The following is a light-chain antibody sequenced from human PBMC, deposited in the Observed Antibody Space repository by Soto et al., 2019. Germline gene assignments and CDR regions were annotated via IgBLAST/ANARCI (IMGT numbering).Light chain of an antibody. CDR2: GTF. J-gene: IGKJ5*01. Sequence: EIVLTQSPGTLSLSPGERATLSCGASQSVTSNYLAWYQQKPGQAPRLLISGTFSRATGIPDRFSGSGSGTDFTLTISSLEPEDFAVYYCQQRSNWPPLISFGQGTRLEIK. CDR3: QQRSNWPPLIS. V-gene: IGKV3D-20*02. CDR1: QSVTSNY.